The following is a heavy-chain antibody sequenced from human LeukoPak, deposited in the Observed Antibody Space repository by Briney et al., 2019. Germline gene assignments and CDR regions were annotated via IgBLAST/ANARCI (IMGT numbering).Heavy chain of an antibody. J-gene: IGHJ4*02. D-gene: IGHD6-19*01. Sequence: PGGSLRLSCAASGFTFSSFSMNWVRQAPGKGPEWVSYISSSGSTIYYADSVKGRFTISRDNAKNSLYLQMNSLRAEDTAVYYCARGRVAVAGTPNLSHFDYWGQGTLVTVSS. CDR1: GFTFSSFS. CDR2: ISSSGSTI. V-gene: IGHV3-48*01. CDR3: ARGRVAVAGTPNLSHFDY.